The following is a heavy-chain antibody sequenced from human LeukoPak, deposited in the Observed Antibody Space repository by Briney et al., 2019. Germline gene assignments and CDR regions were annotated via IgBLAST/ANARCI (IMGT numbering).Heavy chain of an antibody. Sequence: SETLSLTCTVSGGSISSGDYYWSWIRQPPGKGLEWIAYINYSGSTYYNPSLKSRVTISLDTSKNQFSLKLTSVTAADTPVYYCARFFFGSGSYSHFDYWGQGTLVTVSS. V-gene: IGHV4-30-4*01. CDR1: GGSISSGDYY. J-gene: IGHJ4*02. D-gene: IGHD3-10*01. CDR3: ARFFFGSGSYSHFDY. CDR2: INYSGST.